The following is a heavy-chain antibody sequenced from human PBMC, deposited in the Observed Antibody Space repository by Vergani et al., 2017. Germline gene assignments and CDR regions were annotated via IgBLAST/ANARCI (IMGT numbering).Heavy chain of an antibody. CDR2: IYPGDSGV. Sequence: EKQLVQSGSETKKPGESLKISCQAFGYIFSNFWIGWVRQRPGRVLGWMGIIYPGDSGVKSNPTFRGQVIFSVDTSVNTAYLQWRSLQASDTATYFCASGGHGSENGGALQLWGQGTNITVSS. V-gene: IGHV5-51*01. J-gene: IGHJ3*01. D-gene: IGHD3-10*01. CDR3: ASGGHGSENGGALQL. CDR1: GYIFSNFW.